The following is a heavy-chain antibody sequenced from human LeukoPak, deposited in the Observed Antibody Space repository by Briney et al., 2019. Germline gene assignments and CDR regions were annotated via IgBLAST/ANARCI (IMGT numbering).Heavy chain of an antibody. J-gene: IGHJ4*02. Sequence: PGGSLRLSCAASGFTFSNYEMNWVRQAPGKGLEWVSYISSASNMTYYAESVKGRFTISRDNAENSLYLQMNSLRAEDPAVYYCATESGSWYRYYFDCWGKGTLVTVSS. CDR2: ISSASNMT. V-gene: IGHV3-48*03. CDR3: ATESGSWYRYYFDC. CDR1: GFTFSNYE. D-gene: IGHD6-13*01.